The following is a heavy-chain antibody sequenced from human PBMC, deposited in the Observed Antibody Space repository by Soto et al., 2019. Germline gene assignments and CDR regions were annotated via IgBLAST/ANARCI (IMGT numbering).Heavy chain of an antibody. V-gene: IGHV1-69*13. Sequence: SVKVSCKASGGTFSSYAISWVRQAPGQGLEWMGGIIPIFGTANYAQKFQGRVTITADESTSTAYMELSSLRSEDTAVYYCARDKIQRGLFWTGLWVPGAFDYWGQGTLVTVSS. CDR2: IIPIFGTA. D-gene: IGHD3-3*01. CDR1: GGTFSSYA. CDR3: ARDKIQRGLFWTGLWVPGAFDY. J-gene: IGHJ4*02.